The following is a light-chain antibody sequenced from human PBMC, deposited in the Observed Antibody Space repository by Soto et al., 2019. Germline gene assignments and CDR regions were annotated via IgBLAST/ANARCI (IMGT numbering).Light chain of an antibody. CDR3: SSYTISSTYV. CDR2: DVS. CDR1: NNDVGIYNS. Sequence: QSVLTQPASVSGSPGQSITISCTGTNNDVGIYNSVSWFQHHPGKGPKLVIYDVSNRPSGVSNRFSGSKSGNTASLTISGLQAEDEADYHCSSYTISSTYVFGTGTKVTVL. V-gene: IGLV2-14*01. J-gene: IGLJ1*01.